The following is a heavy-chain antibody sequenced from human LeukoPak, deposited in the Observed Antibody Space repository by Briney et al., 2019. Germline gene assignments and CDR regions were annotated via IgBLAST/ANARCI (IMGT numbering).Heavy chain of an antibody. V-gene: IGHV3-7*01. J-gene: IGHJ4*02. CDR3: ARGSGWYYY. CDR2: IKPDGSEK. Sequence: GGSLRLSCAASGFTFSNYWMSWVRQAPGKGLEWVATIKPDGSEKYYVDSVKGRFTISRDNTKNSLYLQMNSLRAEDTAVYYCARGSGWYYYWGQGTLVTVSS. D-gene: IGHD6-19*01. CDR1: GFTFSNYW.